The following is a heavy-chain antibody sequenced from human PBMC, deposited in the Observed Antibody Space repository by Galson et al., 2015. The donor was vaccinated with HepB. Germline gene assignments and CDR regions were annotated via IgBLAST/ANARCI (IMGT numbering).Heavy chain of an antibody. Sequence: SVKVSCKASGFTFTSSAVQWVRQARGQRLEWIGWIVVGSGNTNYAQKFQERVTITRDMSTSTAYMELSSLRSEDTAVYYCAAAMGIVGAHSDFDLWGRGTLVTVSS. J-gene: IGHJ2*01. D-gene: IGHD1-26*01. CDR2: IVVGSGNT. CDR1: GFTFTSSA. CDR3: AAAMGIVGAHSDFDL. V-gene: IGHV1-58*01.